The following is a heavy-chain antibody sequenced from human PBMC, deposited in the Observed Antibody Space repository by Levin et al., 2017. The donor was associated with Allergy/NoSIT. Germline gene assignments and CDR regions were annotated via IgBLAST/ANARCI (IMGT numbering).Heavy chain of an antibody. CDR1: GLTFAHYW. Sequence: GGSLRLSCAASGLTFAHYWMHWVRQAPGKGLVWLCRVNSDGSDTVYADSVKGRLTISRDNAKNTLYLQMSSLRAEDTAVDYCATGGNQYFDYWGQGTLVTVSS. D-gene: IGHD2/OR15-2a*01. CDR3: ATGGNQYFDY. V-gene: IGHV3-74*01. CDR2: VNSDGSDT. J-gene: IGHJ4*02.